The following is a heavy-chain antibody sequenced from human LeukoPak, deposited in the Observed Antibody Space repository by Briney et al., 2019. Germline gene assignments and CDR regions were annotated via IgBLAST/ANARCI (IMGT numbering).Heavy chain of an antibody. Sequence: GGSLRLSCAASGFTFSSYAMSWVRQAPGKGLEWVSAISGSGGSTYYADSVKGRSTISRDNSKNTLYLQMNSLRAEDTAVYYCAKGYDYYDSSGYYFDYWGQGTLVTVSS. CDR1: GFTFSSYA. V-gene: IGHV3-23*01. D-gene: IGHD3-22*01. CDR3: AKGYDYYDSSGYYFDY. J-gene: IGHJ4*02. CDR2: ISGSGGST.